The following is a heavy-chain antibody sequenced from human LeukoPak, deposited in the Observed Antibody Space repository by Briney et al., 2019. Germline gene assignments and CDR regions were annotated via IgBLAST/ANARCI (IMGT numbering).Heavy chain of an antibody. CDR2: INHSGST. CDR3: ARGGYSGYVRQQLVLDY. J-gene: IGHJ4*02. Sequence: SETLCLTCAVYGVSFSGYYWNWIRQPPGKGLEWIGEINHSGSTNFNPSLKSRVTISVDTSKNQFSLKLSSVTAADTAVYYCARGGYSGYVRQQLVLDYWGQGTLVTVSS. D-gene: IGHD5-12*01. CDR1: GVSFSGYY. V-gene: IGHV4-34*01.